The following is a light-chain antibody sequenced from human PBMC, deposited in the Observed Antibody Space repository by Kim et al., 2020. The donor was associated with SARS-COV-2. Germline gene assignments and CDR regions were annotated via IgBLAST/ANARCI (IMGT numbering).Light chain of an antibody. CDR3: QAWDSTTVV. Sequence: SYELTQPPSVSVSPGHTATIPCSGDELGDRFTSWYQQKPGQSPVLVIYQDSKRPSGIPERFSGSNSGNTATLTISGTQAMDEADYYCQAWDSTTVVFGGGTRLTVL. V-gene: IGLV3-1*01. CDR1: ELGDRF. J-gene: IGLJ2*01. CDR2: QDS.